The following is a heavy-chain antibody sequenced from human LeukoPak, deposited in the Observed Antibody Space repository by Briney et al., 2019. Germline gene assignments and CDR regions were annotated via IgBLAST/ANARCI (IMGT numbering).Heavy chain of an antibody. J-gene: IGHJ5*02. CDR3: AKTVVSAIDWFDP. CDR2: INPNTGDT. Sequence: ASVKVSCKASGYTFTDYFMHWVRQAPGQGLEWMGWINPNTGDTNYAQKFQGRVTMTRDTSINTAYMELNRLRSDDTAVYFCAKTVVSAIDWFDPWGQETLVTVSS. CDR1: GYTFTDYF. V-gene: IGHV1-2*02. D-gene: IGHD2-21*02.